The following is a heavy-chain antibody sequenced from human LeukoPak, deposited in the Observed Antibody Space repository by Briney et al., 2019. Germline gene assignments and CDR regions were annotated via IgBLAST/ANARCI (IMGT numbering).Heavy chain of an antibody. V-gene: IGHV4-31*02. D-gene: IGHD1-14*01. CDR2: IYYSGST. CDR3: AGIRFNIDAFDI. Sequence: GYIYYSGSTYYTPSLKRRVTISVDTSKNQFSLKLSSVTAADTAVYYCAGIRFNIDAFDIWGQGTMVTVSS. J-gene: IGHJ3*02.